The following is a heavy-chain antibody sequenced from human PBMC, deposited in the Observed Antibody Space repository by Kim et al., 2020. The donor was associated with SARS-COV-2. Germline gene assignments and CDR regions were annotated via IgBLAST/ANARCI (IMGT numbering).Heavy chain of an antibody. CDR2: IYHSGST. J-gene: IGHJ5*02. V-gene: IGHV4-38-2*02. Sequence: SETLSLTCTVSGYSISSGYYWGWIRQPPGKGLEWIGSIYHSGSTYYNPSLKSRVTISVDTSKNQFSLKLSSVTAADTAVYYCARVYSYGSNWFDPWGQGTLVTVSS. CDR3: ARVYSYGSNWFDP. CDR1: GYSISSGYY. D-gene: IGHD5-18*01.